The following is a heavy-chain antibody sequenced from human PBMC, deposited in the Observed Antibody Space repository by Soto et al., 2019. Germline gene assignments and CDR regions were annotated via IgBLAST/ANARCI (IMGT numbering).Heavy chain of an antibody. J-gene: IGHJ4*02. Sequence: EVQLLDSGGGLVQPGGSLRLYCAASGFTFSNYAMSWVRQAPGKGLEWVSGVGGSGDSTYYADSVKGRFTISRDNSKDTLYLQMNSLRAEDTAVYYCAKRPLGYCSGGSCYTPHYFDYWGQGTMVIVSS. V-gene: IGHV3-23*01. D-gene: IGHD2-15*01. CDR3: AKRPLGYCSGGSCYTPHYFDY. CDR2: VGGSGDST. CDR1: GFTFSNYA.